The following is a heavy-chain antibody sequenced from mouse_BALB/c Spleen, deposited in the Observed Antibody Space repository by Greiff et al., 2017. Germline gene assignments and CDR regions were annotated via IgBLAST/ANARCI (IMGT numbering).Heavy chain of an antibody. Sequence: QVTLKVSGPGILQPSQTLSLTCSFSGFSLSTSGMGVGWIRQPSGKGLEWLAHIWWDDDRYYNTALKSGLTISKDTSKNQVFLKIASVDTADTATYYCARINYRYEDYWGQGTSVTVSS. CDR2: IWWDDDR. D-gene: IGHD2-14*01. CDR1: GFSLSTSGMG. CDR3: ARINYRYEDY. J-gene: IGHJ4*01. V-gene: IGHV8-8*01.